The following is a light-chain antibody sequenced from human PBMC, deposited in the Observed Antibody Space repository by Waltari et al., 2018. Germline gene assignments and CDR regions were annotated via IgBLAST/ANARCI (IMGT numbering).Light chain of an antibody. CDR3: QQYNYWPPWT. CDR2: RAS. V-gene: IGKV3-15*01. CDR1: QSVGSN. Sequence: MTQSPPTLSVSPGDRASLSCRASQSVGSNVAWYQQRPGQAPRLLISRASARATDIPARFSGSGSGTDFTLTISSVESEDVAVYYCQQYNYWPPWTFGQGTKVEI. J-gene: IGKJ1*01.